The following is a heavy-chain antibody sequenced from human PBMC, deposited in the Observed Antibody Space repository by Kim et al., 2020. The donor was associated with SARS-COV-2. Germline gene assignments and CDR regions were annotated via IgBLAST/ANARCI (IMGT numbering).Heavy chain of an antibody. CDR1: GFTFSSYA. CDR3: ASEIFDGMYSSVWYFDL. D-gene: IGHD6-19*01. V-gene: IGHV3-30-3*01. J-gene: IGHJ2*01. Sequence: GGSLRLSCAASGFTFSSYAMHWVRQAPGKGLEWVAVISYDGSNKYYADSVKGRFTISRDNSKNTLYLQMNSLRAEDTAVYYCASEIFDGMYSSVWYFDLWGRGTLVTVSS. CDR2: ISYDGSNK.